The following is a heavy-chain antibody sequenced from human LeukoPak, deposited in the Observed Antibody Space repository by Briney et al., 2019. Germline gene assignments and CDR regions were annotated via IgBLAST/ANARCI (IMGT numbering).Heavy chain of an antibody. Sequence: GGSLRLSCAACGFTFSSYWMSWVRQAPGKGLEWVANIKRDGSEKYYVDSVKGRFTISRDNAKNSLDLQMNSLRAEDTAVYYCARGASAFDIWGQGTMVTVSS. CDR3: ARGASAFDI. CDR2: IKRDGSEK. J-gene: IGHJ3*02. V-gene: IGHV3-7*01. CDR1: GFTFSSYW.